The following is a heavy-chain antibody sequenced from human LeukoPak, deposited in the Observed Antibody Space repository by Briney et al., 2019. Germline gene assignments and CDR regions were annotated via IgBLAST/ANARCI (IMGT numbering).Heavy chain of an antibody. CDR1: GFTFSSYA. Sequence: GGSLRLSCAASGFTFSSYAMHWVRQAPGKGLEWVAFIRYDGSIKYYADSVKGRFTISRDNSKNTLYLQMNSLGVEDTAVYFCARGLVVVPAVSDYWGQGTLVTVSS. D-gene: IGHD2-2*01. CDR2: IRYDGSIK. V-gene: IGHV3-30*02. J-gene: IGHJ4*02. CDR3: ARGLVVVPAVSDY.